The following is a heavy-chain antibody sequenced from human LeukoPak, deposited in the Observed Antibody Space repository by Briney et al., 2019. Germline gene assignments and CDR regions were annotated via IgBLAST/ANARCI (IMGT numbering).Heavy chain of an antibody. CDR3: ARDHTAFYYYMDV. CDR2: IIPIFGTT. CDR1: GGTFSSYA. D-gene: IGHD5-18*01. Sequence: SVKVSCKASGGTFSSYAISWVRQAPGQGLEWMGGIIPIFGTTNYAQKFQGRVTITTDESTSTAYMELSSLRSEDTAVYYCARDHTAFYYYMDVWGKGTTVTVSS. J-gene: IGHJ6*03. V-gene: IGHV1-69*05.